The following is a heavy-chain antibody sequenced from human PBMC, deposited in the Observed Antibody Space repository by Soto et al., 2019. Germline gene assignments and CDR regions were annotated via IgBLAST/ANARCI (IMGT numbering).Heavy chain of an antibody. D-gene: IGHD2-8*02. V-gene: IGHV1-69*06. CDR1: GGTLSSYA. CDR3: ETDRQDGLTWSYYFDY. CDR2: LIPIFGTS. Sequence: SAVKVSCNAYGGTLSSYAISLVRHSPGQGFEWMGGLIPIFGTSNSAQKFQARVTISADTSTGTAYLEVSSLRSEDTAIYYCETDRQDGLTWSYYFDYWGQGTLVTESS. J-gene: IGHJ4*02.